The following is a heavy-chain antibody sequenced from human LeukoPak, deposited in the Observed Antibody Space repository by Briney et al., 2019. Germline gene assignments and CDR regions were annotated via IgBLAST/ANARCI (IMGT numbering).Heavy chain of an antibody. Sequence: GESLEISCKSSGYSFRSYWIAWVRPMPGKGLEWMGIIFPGDSDARYSPSFQGQVTISVDKSISTAYLQWGSLKASDTAIYYCARQYAYGWFDPWGQGTLVTVSS. CDR1: GYSFRSYW. CDR3: ARQYAYGWFDP. V-gene: IGHV5-51*01. CDR2: IFPGDSDA. D-gene: IGHD3-16*01. J-gene: IGHJ5*02.